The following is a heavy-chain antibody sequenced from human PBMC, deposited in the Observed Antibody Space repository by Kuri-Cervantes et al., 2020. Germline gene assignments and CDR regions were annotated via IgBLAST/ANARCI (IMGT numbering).Heavy chain of an antibody. CDR3: ASYFDTNGYYNIFDAFDI. Sequence: ASVKVSCKASGGTFSIYATSHGITWVRQVPGQGLEWMGWINPNSGGTNYAQKFQGRVTMTRDTSISTAYMELIRLRSDDTAVYYCASYFDTNGYYNIFDAFDIWGQGTLVTVSS. J-gene: IGHJ3*02. D-gene: IGHD3-22*01. CDR1: GGTFSIYATSHG. V-gene: IGHV1-2*02. CDR2: INPNSGGT.